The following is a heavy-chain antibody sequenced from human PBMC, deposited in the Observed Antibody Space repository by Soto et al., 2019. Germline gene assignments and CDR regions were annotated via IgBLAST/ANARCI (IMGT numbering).Heavy chain of an antibody. Sequence: ASVKVSCKASGYTFTSYDINWVRQATGQGLEWMGWMNPNSGNTGYAQKFQGRVTMTRNTSISTAYMELSSLRSEDTAMYYCARAGDILTGYYNAVGDDAFDIWGQGTMVTVSS. CDR2: MNPNSGNT. J-gene: IGHJ3*02. D-gene: IGHD3-9*01. CDR1: GYTFTSYD. V-gene: IGHV1-8*01. CDR3: ARAGDILTGYYNAVGDDAFDI.